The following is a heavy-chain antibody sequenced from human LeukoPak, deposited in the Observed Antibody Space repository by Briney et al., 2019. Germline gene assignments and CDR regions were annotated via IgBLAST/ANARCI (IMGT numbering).Heavy chain of an antibody. CDR1: GFTFSNYG. V-gene: IGHV3-33*06. CDR3: AKDPTAPGTAEYFQH. CDR2: IWYDGTNK. D-gene: IGHD6-13*01. J-gene: IGHJ1*01. Sequence: GGSLRLSCAASGFTFSNYGMHWVRQAPGKGLEWVAVIWYDGTNKYYADSVKGRFTISRDNSKNTLYLQMNSLRADDTAVYYCAKDPTAPGTAEYFQHWGQGTLVTVSS.